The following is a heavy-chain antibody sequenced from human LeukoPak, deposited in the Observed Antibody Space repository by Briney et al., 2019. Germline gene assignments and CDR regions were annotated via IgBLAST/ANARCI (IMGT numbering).Heavy chain of an antibody. V-gene: IGHV3-66*01. CDR2: IYSGGST. J-gene: IGHJ4*02. D-gene: IGHD5-18*01. CDR3: ARGVDTAMVPTSGDY. Sequence: GGSLRLSCAASGFTVSSNYMSWVRQAPGKGLEWVSVIYSGGSTYYADSVKGRFTISRDNSKNTLYLQMNSLRAEDTAVYYCARGVDTAMVPTSGDYWGQGTPVTVSS. CDR1: GFTVSSNY.